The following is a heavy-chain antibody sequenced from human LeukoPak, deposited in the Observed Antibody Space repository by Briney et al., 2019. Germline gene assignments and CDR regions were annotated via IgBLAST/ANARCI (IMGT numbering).Heavy chain of an antibody. CDR1: GFTFNSYG. V-gene: IGHV3-30*02. Sequence: PGGCLRLSCAASGFTFNSYGMHWVRQAPGKGLEWVTFIRFDGGNKYYADSAKGRFTVSRDNSKNTLYLQMNSLRVDDSAMYYCAKEARRLAHCSDTSCAPYGHWGQGTLVTVSS. D-gene: IGHD2-2*01. CDR2: IRFDGGNK. J-gene: IGHJ4*02. CDR3: AKEARRLAHCSDTSCAPYGH.